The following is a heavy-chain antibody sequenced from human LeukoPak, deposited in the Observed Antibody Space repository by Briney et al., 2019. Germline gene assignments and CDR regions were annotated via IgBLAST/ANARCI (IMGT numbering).Heavy chain of an antibody. D-gene: IGHD5-24*01. CDR3: ARRGDGYSLDS. CDR1: GYIFSNYW. Sequence: GDSLKISCKVSGYIFSNYWIVWVRQMPGKGLEWTGIIYPSDSETRYSPSFQGQVTISVDKSISTAYLQWSSLKASDTAMYYCARRGDGYSLDSWGRGTLVTVSS. V-gene: IGHV5-51*01. CDR2: IYPSDSET. J-gene: IGHJ4*02.